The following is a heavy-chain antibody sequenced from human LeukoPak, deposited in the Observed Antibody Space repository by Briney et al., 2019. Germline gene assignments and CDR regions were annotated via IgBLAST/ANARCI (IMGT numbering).Heavy chain of an antibody. CDR1: GFTFSSYG. CDR3: ARVGDYYMDV. Sequence: GGSLRLSCAASGFTFSSYGMTWVRQAPGKGLEWVSYISSSSSTIDYADSVEGRFTISRDNAKNSLYLQMNSLRAEDTAAYYCARVGDYYMDVWAKGTTVTVSS. CDR2: ISSSSSTI. J-gene: IGHJ6*03. V-gene: IGHV3-48*01.